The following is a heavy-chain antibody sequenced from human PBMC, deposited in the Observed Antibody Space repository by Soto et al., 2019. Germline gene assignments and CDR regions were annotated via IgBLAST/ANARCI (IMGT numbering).Heavy chain of an antibody. J-gene: IGHJ4*02. Sequence: QVQLQESGPGLVKPSQTLSLTCTVSGGSISSGGYYWIWIRQHTGKGLEWIGYIYYSGSTYYNPSLKRRVTISVDTSENQVSPTLSSVAAADTAVYFCERISEWVYGLDYWGQGTTVTVSS. D-gene: IGHD2-8*01. CDR3: ERISEWVYGLDY. CDR1: GGSISSGGYY. CDR2: IYYSGST. V-gene: IGHV4-31*03.